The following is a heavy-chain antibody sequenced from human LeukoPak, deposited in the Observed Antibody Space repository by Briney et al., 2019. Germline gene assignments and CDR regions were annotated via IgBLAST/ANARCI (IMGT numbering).Heavy chain of an antibody. CDR2: IYPGDSDT. Sequence: GESLKISCKGAGYRFTSYWIGWVRQMPGKGLEGMGIIYPGDSDTRYSPSFQGQVTISADKSISTAYLQWSSLKASDTAMYYCARLGLDYGDVRDYWGQGTLVTVSS. CDR1: GYRFTSYW. D-gene: IGHD4-17*01. V-gene: IGHV5-51*01. CDR3: ARLGLDYGDVRDY. J-gene: IGHJ4*02.